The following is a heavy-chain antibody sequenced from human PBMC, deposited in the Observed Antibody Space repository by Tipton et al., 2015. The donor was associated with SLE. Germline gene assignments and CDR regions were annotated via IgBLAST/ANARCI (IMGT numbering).Heavy chain of an antibody. CDR1: GFTFSSYA. J-gene: IGHJ4*02. CDR2: ISYDGSNK. Sequence: SLRLSCAASGFTFSSYAMHWVRQAPGKGLEWVAVISYDGSNKYYADSVKGRFTISRDNSKNTLYLQMNSLRGEDTAVYHCAKGIRAGAASFDYWGQGSLVTVSS. V-gene: IGHV3-30*04. D-gene: IGHD1-26*01. CDR3: AKGIRAGAASFDY.